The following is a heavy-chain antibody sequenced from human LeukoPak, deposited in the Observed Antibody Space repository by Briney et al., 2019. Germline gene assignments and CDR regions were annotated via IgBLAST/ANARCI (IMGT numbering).Heavy chain of an antibody. J-gene: IGHJ4*02. CDR2: ISSSSSYI. CDR3: AKRREGCSGGSCYPSLDY. D-gene: IGHD2-15*01. CDR1: GFTFSSYS. V-gene: IGHV3-21*04. Sequence: GGSLRLSCAASGFTFSSYSMDWVRQAPGKGLEWVSSISSSSSYIYYADSVKGRFTISRDNAKNSLYLQMDSLRAEDTAVYYCAKRREGCSGGSCYPSLDYWGQGTLVTVSS.